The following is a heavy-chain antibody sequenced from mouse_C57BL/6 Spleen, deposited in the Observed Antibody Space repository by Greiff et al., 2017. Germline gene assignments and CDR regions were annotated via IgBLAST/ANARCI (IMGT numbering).Heavy chain of an antibody. CDR2: INPGSGGT. CDR1: GYAFTNYL. Sequence: QVQLQQSGAELVRPGTSVKVSCKASGYAFTNYLIEWVKQRPGQGLEWIGVINPGSGGTNYNEKFKGKATLTADKSSSTAYMQLSSLTSEDSAVYFCAGSTIYYGSSYDLGFAYWGQGTLVTVSA. J-gene: IGHJ3*01. CDR3: AGSTIYYGSSYDLGFAY. V-gene: IGHV1-54*01. D-gene: IGHD1-1*01.